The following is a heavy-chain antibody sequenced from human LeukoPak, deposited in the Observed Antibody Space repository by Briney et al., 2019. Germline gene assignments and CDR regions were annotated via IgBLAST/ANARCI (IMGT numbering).Heavy chain of an antibody. Sequence: GASLKISCKGSGYSFTSYWIGWVRQLPGKGLEWMGIIYPGDSDTRYSPSFQGQVTISADKSISTAYLQWSSLKASDTAMYYCARRGLEDPDAFDIWGQGTMVTVSS. V-gene: IGHV5-51*01. D-gene: IGHD2-15*01. CDR1: GYSFTSYW. CDR3: ARRGLEDPDAFDI. CDR2: IYPGDSDT. J-gene: IGHJ3*02.